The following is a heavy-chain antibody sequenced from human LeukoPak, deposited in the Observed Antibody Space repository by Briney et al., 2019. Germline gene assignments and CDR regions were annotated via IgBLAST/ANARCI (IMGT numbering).Heavy chain of an antibody. Sequence: SETLSLTCAVYGGSFSGYYWSWIRQPPGKGLEWIGEINHSGSTNYNPSLKSRVTISVDTSKNQFSLKLSSVTAADTAVYYCARSGTAYYFDYWGQGTLVAVSS. V-gene: IGHV4-34*01. J-gene: IGHJ4*02. D-gene: IGHD1-1*01. CDR2: INHSGST. CDR3: ARSGTAYYFDY. CDR1: GGSFSGYY.